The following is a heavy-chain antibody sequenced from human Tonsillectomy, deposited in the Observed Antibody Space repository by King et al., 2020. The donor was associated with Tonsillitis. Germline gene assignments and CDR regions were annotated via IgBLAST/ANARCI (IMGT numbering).Heavy chain of an antibody. CDR3: ARLPGGDSSGYPHDAFDI. J-gene: IGHJ3*02. V-gene: IGHV4-59*08. D-gene: IGHD3-22*01. CDR1: RGSISSYY. CDR2: IYDTGST. Sequence: VQLQESGPGLVKPSETLSLTCTVSRGSISSYYWSWIRQPPGKGLDWIGYIYDTGSTNYNPSLKSRVTISVDTSKNQFSLKLSSVTAADTAVYYCARLPGGDSSGYPHDAFDIWGQGTMVTVSS.